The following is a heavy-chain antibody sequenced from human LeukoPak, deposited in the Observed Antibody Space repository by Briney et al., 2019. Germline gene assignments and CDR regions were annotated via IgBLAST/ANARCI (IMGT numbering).Heavy chain of an antibody. Sequence: ASVKVSCKASGYTFTSHVINWVRQAPGQGLEWMGWINPNSGGTNYAQKFQGRVTMTRDTSISTAYMELSRLRSDDTAVYYCARDPSSGTFDYWGQGTLVTVSS. CDR2: INPNSGGT. V-gene: IGHV1-2*02. CDR3: ARDPSSGTFDY. CDR1: GYTFTSHV. J-gene: IGHJ4*02.